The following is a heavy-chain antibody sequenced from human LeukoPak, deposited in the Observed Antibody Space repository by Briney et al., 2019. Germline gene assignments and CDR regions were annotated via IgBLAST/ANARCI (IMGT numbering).Heavy chain of an antibody. CDR1: EFSVSSYY. CDR3: ARDQMVRGALDAFDI. CDR2: IYADGRT. D-gene: IGHD3-10*01. V-gene: IGHV3-53*01. J-gene: IGHJ3*02. Sequence: GGSLGLSCTVSEFSVSSYYMNWVRQAPGKGLEWVSLIYADGRTDYADSVKGRFTISRDKSKNTLYLQMNSLRAEDTAVYYCARDQMVRGALDAFDIWGQGTMVTVSS.